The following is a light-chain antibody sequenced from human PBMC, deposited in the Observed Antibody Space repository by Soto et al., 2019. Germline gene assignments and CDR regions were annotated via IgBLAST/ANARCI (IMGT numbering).Light chain of an antibody. J-gene: IGLJ3*02. CDR2: EVR. CDR1: SSDVVTYNL. CDR3: SAYTARSTLV. Sequence: QSVLTQPASVSGSPGQSITISCTGTSSDVVTYNLVSWYQQHPGTAPKLIIYEVRNRPSGISSRFSGSRSGNTASLTISGLQSEDEGDYYCSAYTARSTLVFGGGTKLTVL. V-gene: IGLV2-14*02.